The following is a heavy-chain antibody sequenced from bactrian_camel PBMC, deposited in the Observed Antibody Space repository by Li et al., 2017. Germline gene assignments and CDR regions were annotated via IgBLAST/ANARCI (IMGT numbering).Heavy chain of an antibody. Sequence: VQLVESGGGSVQTGGSLRLACVVYGLSVSSYCMGWFHQPPGKEREGVARIDSTGSTTYADSVKGRFTISRDNAKNTLYLQLNSLKTEDTAMYYCANGGGPGQQSNYWGQGTQVTVS. CDR1: GLSVSSYC. CDR3: ANGGGPGQQSNY. J-gene: IGHJ4*01. CDR2: IDSTGST. V-gene: IGHV3S1*01.